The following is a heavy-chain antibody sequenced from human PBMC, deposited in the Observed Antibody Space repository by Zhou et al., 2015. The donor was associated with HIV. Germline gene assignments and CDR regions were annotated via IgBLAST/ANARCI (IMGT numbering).Heavy chain of an antibody. D-gene: IGHD6-6*01. CDR2: FDPEDGET. CDR3: ATDSEYSSSSGHYYYMDV. V-gene: IGHV1-24*01. Sequence: QVQLVQSGAEVKKPGASVKVSCKVSGYTLTELSMHWVRQAPGKGLEWMGGFDPEDGETIYAQKFQGRVTMTEDTSTDTAYMELSSLRSEDTAVYYCATDSEYSSSSGHYYYMDVWGKGTTVTVSS. CDR1: GYTLTELS. J-gene: IGHJ6*03.